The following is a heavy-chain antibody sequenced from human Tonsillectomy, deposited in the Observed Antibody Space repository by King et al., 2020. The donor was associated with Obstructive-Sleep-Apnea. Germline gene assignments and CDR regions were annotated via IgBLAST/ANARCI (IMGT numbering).Heavy chain of an antibody. CDR2: IKQEGSDR. Sequence: VQLVESGGGLVQPGGSLRLSCVASGFSFSNYWMSWVRQAPGKGLEWVANIKQEGSDRDYADSVNGRFTISRDNAKNSLYLQMSSLRAEDTAVYYCATDLFSAGDYWGQGPLVTVSS. CDR1: GFSFSNYW. V-gene: IGHV3-7*03. CDR3: ATDLFSAGDY. J-gene: IGHJ4*02.